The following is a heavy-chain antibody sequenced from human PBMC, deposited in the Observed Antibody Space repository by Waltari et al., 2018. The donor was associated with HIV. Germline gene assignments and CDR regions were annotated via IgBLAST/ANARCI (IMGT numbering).Heavy chain of an antibody. Sequence: QVQLVQSGAEVKKPGASVKVSCKASGYTFTSYAMHWVRQAPGQRLEWMGWINVGNGNTKYSQKFQGRVTITRDTSANTAYMELSSLTSEDTAVYYCARDLEFDYWGQGTLVTVSS. CDR1: GYTFTSYA. CDR3: ARDLEFDY. V-gene: IGHV1-3*01. J-gene: IGHJ4*02. CDR2: INVGNGNT.